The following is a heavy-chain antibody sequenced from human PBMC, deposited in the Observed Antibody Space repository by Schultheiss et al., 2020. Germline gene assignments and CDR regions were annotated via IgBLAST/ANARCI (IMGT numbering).Heavy chain of an antibody. J-gene: IGHJ4*02. V-gene: IGHV3-30-3*01. Sequence: GESLKISCAASGFTFSSYAMHWVRQAPGKGLEWVAVISYDGSNKYYPDSVKGRFTISRDNSKNTLYLQLNSLRAEDTAVYYCARASSVEDIGGHYFDYWGQGTLVTVSS. CDR3: ARASSVEDIGGHYFDY. CDR2: ISYDGSNK. D-gene: IGHD2-15*01. CDR1: GFTFSSYA.